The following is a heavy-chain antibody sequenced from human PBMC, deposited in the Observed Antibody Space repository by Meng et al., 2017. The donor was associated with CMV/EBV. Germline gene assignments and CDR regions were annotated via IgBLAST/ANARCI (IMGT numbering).Heavy chain of an antibody. Sequence: QVQLQESGPGLVKPSETRSPTCTVSGGSISSYYWSWIRQPAGKGLEWIGRIYTSGSTNYNPSPKSRVTMSVDTSKNQFSLKLSSVTAADTAVYYCAREDIVVVPAARGFDYWGQGTLVTVSS. D-gene: IGHD2-2*01. CDR3: AREDIVVVPAARGFDY. V-gene: IGHV4-4*07. J-gene: IGHJ4*02. CDR2: IYTSGST. CDR1: GGSISSYY.